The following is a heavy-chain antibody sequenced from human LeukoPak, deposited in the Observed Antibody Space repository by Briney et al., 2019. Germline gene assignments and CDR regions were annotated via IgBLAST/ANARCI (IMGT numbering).Heavy chain of an antibody. J-gene: IGHJ4*02. Sequence: PSETLSLTCTVSGVSISSYYWSWIRQPPGKGLEWIGYIYYSGSTNYNPSLKSRVTISVDTSKNQFSLKLSSVTAADTAVYYCASLPIAAAGGDYWGQGTLVTVSS. CDR3: ASLPIAAAGGDY. D-gene: IGHD6-13*01. V-gene: IGHV4-59*01. CDR1: GVSISSYY. CDR2: IYYSGST.